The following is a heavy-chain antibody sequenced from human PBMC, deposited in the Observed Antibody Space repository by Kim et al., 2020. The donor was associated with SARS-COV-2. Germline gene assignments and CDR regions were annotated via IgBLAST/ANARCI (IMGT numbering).Heavy chain of an antibody. CDR1: GFTFSSYW. D-gene: IGHD3-3*01. V-gene: IGHV3-7*01. CDR2: IKQDGSEK. CDR3: ARGGPSGRFWSAYADI. J-gene: IGHJ3*02. Sequence: GGSLRLSCAASGFTFSSYWMSCVRQAPGKGLEWVANIKQDGSEKYYVDSVKGRFTISRDNAKNSLYLQMNSLRAEDTAVYYCARGGPSGRFWSAYADIWGQGTMVTVSS.